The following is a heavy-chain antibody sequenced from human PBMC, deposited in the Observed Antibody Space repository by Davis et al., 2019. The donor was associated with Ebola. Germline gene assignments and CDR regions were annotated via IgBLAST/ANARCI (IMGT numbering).Heavy chain of an antibody. J-gene: IGHJ4*02. V-gene: IGHV3-9*01. CDR3: AKDMGTYYDSRGYTSGGLDY. Sequence: GGSLRLSCVVSGFSFDDYAMHWVRHVPGKGLEWVSYISWNSGTRRYADSVKGRFTISRDSARKSLYLQMNSLRPEDTALYYCAKDMGTYYDSRGYTSGGLDYWGQGTQVTVSS. CDR1: GFSFDDYA. D-gene: IGHD3-22*01. CDR2: ISWNSGTR.